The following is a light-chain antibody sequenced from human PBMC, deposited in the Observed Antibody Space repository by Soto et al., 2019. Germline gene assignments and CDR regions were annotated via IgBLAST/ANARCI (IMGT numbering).Light chain of an antibody. CDR3: QHYGTSAL. J-gene: IGKJ3*01. V-gene: IGKV3-20*01. CDR2: AS. CDR1: QSVSDMY. Sequence: EIVLTHSPGTLSLSPGERATLPCRASQSVSDMYLAWYQHKPGQAPRLLIYASNRATGIPDRFSGSGSGTDFTLTINRLEPEDFAVYYCQHYGTSALFGPGTKVEIK.